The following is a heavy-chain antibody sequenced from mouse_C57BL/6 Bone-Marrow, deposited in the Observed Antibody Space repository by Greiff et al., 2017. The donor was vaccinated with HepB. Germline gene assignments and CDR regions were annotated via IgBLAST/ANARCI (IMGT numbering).Heavy chain of an antibody. V-gene: IGHV5-17*01. J-gene: IGHJ3*01. CDR3: ARGDQTDSSGPGFAY. CDR1: GFTFSDYG. Sequence: EVQRVESGGGLVKPGGSLKLSCAASGFTFSDYGMHWVRQAPEKGLEWVAYISSGSSTIYYADTVKGRFTISRDNAKNTLFLQMTSLRSEDTAMYYCARGDQTDSSGPGFAYWGQGTLVTVSA. CDR2: ISSGSSTI. D-gene: IGHD3-2*02.